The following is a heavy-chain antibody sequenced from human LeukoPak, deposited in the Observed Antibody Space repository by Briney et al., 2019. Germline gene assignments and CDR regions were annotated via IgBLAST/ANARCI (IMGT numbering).Heavy chain of an antibody. Sequence: GGSLRLSCAASGFAFSSYVMTWVSQAPGKGLEWVSAISGSGDSTYYADSVKGRFTISRDNSKNTLYLQMNSLRAEDTAVYYCANFGCTTTSCLDYWGQGTLVTVSS. J-gene: IGHJ4*02. CDR1: GFAFSSYV. D-gene: IGHD2-2*01. CDR2: ISGSGDST. V-gene: IGHV3-23*01. CDR3: ANFGCTTTSCLDY.